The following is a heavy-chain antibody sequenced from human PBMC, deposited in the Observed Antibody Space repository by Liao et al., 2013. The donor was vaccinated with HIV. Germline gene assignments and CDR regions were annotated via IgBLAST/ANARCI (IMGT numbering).Heavy chain of an antibody. J-gene: IGHJ3*01. V-gene: IGHV4-39*07. CDR2: IYSRGNS. D-gene: IGHD3-3*02. CDR1: GGSISSSSYY. Sequence: QLQLQESGPGLVKPSETLSLTCTVSGGSISSSSYYWAWIRQAPGKGLEWIGSIYSRGNSDSNPSLKSRVTISVDTSKNQFSLKLNSLTAADTAVYYCARPFLEYFGGALDFWGRGAMVIVSS. CDR3: ARPFLEYFGGALDF.